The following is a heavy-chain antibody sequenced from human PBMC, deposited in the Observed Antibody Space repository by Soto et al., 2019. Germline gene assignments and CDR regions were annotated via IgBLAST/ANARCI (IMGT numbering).Heavy chain of an antibody. D-gene: IGHD6-13*01. Sequence: QVQLQESGPGLVRPSGTVSLTCAVSGGSISSGNWWSWVRQPPGKGLEWIGEIHHSGSTNYNPSRKSRVTLSVVPSKNLFSLTLNSVTAADPAFYYCARDQGSHPGDWGQGTLVSVSS. J-gene: IGHJ4*02. CDR3: ARDQGSHPGD. V-gene: IGHV4-4*02. CDR1: GGSISSGNW. CDR2: IHHSGST.